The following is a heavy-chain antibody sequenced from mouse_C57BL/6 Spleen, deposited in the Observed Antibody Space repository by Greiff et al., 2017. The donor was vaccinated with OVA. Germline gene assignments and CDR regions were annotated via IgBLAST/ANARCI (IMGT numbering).Heavy chain of an antibody. J-gene: IGHJ2*01. CDR1: GFTFTDYY. D-gene: IGHD2-5*01. CDR3: ARYGAYYSNYRDY. CDR2: IRNKANGYTT. V-gene: IGHV7-3*01. Sequence: EVKLVESGGGLVQPGGSLSLSCAASGFTFTDYYMSWVRQPPGKALEWLGFIRNKANGYTTEYSASVKGRFTISRDNSQSILYLQMNALRAEDSATYYCARYGAYYSNYRDYWGQGTTLTVSS.